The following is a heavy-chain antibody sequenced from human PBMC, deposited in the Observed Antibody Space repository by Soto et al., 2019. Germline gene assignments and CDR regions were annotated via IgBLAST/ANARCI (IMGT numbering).Heavy chain of an antibody. V-gene: IGHV3-23*01. J-gene: IGHJ4*02. CDR2: IDNGGKT. CDR3: AKRGEYGQHFFHY. CDR1: GFPFSTYS. D-gene: IGHD4-17*01. Sequence: GGSLRLSCAASGFPFSTYSMSWVRQAPGKGLEWVSAIDNGGKTYYAASVKGRFTVSRDNSKLYLQMNSLRAEDTAVYYCAKRGEYGQHFFHYWGQGTLVTVSS.